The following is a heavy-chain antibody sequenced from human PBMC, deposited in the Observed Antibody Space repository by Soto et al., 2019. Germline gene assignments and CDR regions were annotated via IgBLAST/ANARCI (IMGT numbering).Heavy chain of an antibody. D-gene: IGHD2-15*01. J-gene: IGHJ5*02. CDR3: ASSPRGYCSGGSCYLSP. CDR1: GYSFTSYW. Sequence: GESLKISCKGSGYSFTSYWIGWVRQMPGKGLEWMGIIYPGDSDTRYSPSFQGQVTISADKSISTAYLQWSSLKASDTAMYYCASSPRGYCSGGSCYLSPWGQGTLVTVSS. CDR2: IYPGDSDT. V-gene: IGHV5-51*01.